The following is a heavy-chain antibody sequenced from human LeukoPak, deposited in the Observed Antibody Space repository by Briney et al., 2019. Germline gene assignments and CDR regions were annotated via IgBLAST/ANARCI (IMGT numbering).Heavy chain of an antibody. J-gene: IGHJ4*02. CDR2: ISYDGSNK. CDR1: GFTFSSYA. D-gene: IGHD6-13*01. Sequence: GGSLRLSCAASGFTFSSYAMHWVRQAPGKGLEWVAVISYDGSNKYYADSVKGRFTISRDNSKNTLYLQMNGLRAEDTAVYYCARERNRGDSSSWYILDYWGQGTLVTVSS. CDR3: ARERNRGDSSSWYILDY. V-gene: IGHV3-30*01.